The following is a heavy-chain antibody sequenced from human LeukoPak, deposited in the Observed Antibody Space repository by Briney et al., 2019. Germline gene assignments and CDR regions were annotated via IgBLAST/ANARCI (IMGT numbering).Heavy chain of an antibody. J-gene: IGHJ4*02. CDR1: GGSFSGYY. V-gene: IGHV4-34*01. D-gene: IGHD6-19*01. CDR2: INHSGST. CDR3: ARGFGSGWSTLFDY. Sequence: PSETLSLTCAVYGGSFSGYYWNWIRQSPGKVLEWIGEINHSGSTNYNPSLKSRVTISVDTSKNQFSLKLSSVTAADTTVYCCARGFGSGWSTLFDYWGQGTLATVSS.